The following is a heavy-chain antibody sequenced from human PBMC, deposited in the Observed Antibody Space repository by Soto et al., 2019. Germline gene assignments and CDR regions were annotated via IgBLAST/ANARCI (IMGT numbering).Heavy chain of an antibody. CDR3: AKGQHCSSTSCYFYYYGMDV. CDR2: IYHSGST. CDR1: GGSISSSNW. Sequence: PSETLSLTYAVSGGSISSSNWWSWVRQPPGKGLEWIGEIYHSGSTNYNPSLKGRLTISRDNSKNTLYLQMNSLRAGDTAVYYCAKGQHCSSTSCYFYYYGMDVCGQGTTVTVSS. V-gene: IGHV4-4*02. D-gene: IGHD2-2*01. J-gene: IGHJ6*02.